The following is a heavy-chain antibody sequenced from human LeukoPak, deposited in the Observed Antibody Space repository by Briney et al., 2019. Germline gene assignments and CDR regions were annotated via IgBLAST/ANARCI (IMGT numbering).Heavy chain of an antibody. CDR3: ARDIILTGYCIDP. V-gene: IGHV4-61*01. CDR2: IYYSGST. CDR1: GGSVSSGSYY. D-gene: IGHD3-9*01. Sequence: SETLSLTCTVSGGSVSSGSYYWRWIRQPPGKGLEWIGYIYYSGSTNYNPSLKSRVTISVDTSKNQFSLKLSSVTAADTAVYYCARDIILTGYCIDPWGQGTLVTVSS. J-gene: IGHJ5*02.